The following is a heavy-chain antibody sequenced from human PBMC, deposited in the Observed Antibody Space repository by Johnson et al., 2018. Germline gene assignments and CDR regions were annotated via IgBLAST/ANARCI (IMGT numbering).Heavy chain of an antibody. J-gene: IGHJ6*03. CDR2: INSDGSST. D-gene: IGHD1-7*01. V-gene: IGHV3-74*02. CDR3: ARGAAETTHYYYYYMDV. Sequence: VQLVESGGGLVQPGGSLRLSCAASGFTFSSYWMHWVRQAPGKGLVWVSRINSDGSSTSYADSVKGRFTISRDNAKNTLYLQRNSLRAEETAGYYCARGAAETTHYYYYYMDVWGKGTTVTVSS. CDR1: GFTFSSYW.